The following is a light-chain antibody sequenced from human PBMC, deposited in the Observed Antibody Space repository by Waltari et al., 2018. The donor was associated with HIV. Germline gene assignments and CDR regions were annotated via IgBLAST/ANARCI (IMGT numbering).Light chain of an antibody. CDR3: MQGSYWPYT. J-gene: IGKJ2*01. CDR2: KIS. Sequence: DIVMTQSPISLPVALGQPASISYRSSQSLVYSDGNTYVNWIQQRPGQSPRRLIYKISARDSGVPDRFSGSGSGSDFTLKISRVEAEDVGVYYCMQGSYWPYTFGQGTKLEIK. V-gene: IGKV2-30*01. CDR1: QSLVYSDGNTY.